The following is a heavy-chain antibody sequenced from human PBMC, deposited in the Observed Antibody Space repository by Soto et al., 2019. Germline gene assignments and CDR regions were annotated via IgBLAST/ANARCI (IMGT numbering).Heavy chain of an antibody. Sequence: QVQLQQWGAGLLKPSETLSLTCAVYGGSFSGYYWSWIRQPPGKGLEWIGEINHSGSTNYNPSLKSRVTISVDTSKNRFSLKLSSVTAADTAVYYCARFGVPRSGLWSWGQGTLVTVSS. V-gene: IGHV4-34*01. CDR2: INHSGST. CDR1: GGSFSGYY. J-gene: IGHJ4*02. CDR3: ARFGVPRSGLWS. D-gene: IGHD3-3*01.